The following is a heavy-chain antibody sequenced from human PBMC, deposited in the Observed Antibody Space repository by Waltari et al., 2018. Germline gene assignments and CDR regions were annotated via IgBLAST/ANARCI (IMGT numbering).Heavy chain of an antibody. CDR1: GFTFSSYA. CDR2: ISYDGSNK. J-gene: IGHJ2*01. V-gene: IGHV3-30-3*01. Sequence: QVQLVESGGGVVQPGRSLRLSCAASGFTFSSYAMHWVRQAPGKGLAWVAVISYDGSNKYYADSVEGRFTISRDNSKNTLYLQMNSLRAEDTAVYYCARYREIGDSRGSWYFDLWGRGTLVTVSS. CDR3: ARYREIGDSRGSWYFDL. D-gene: IGHD2-21*02.